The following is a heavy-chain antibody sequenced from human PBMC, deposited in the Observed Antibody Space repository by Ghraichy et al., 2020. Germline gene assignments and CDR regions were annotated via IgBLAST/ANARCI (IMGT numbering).Heavy chain of an antibody. J-gene: IGHJ5*02. V-gene: IGHV1-8*01. D-gene: IGHD2-15*01. Sequence: ASVKVSCKASGYTFTSYDINWVRQATGQGLEWMGWIDPKSGNTGYEQRFQGRVTMTRNSSISTAYMELSSLRSEDTAVYYCARAPQVASNWFDPWGQGTLVTVSS. CDR2: IDPKSGNT. CDR1: GYTFTSYD. CDR3: ARAPQVASNWFDP.